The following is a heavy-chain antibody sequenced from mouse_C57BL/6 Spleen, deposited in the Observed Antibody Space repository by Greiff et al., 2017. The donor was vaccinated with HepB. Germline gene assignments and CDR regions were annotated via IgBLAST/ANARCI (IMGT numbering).Heavy chain of an antibody. Sequence: EVNVVESGEGLVKPGGSLKLSCAASGFTFSSYAMSWVRQTPEKRLEWVAYISSGGDYIYYADTVKGRFTISRDNARNTLYLQMSSLKSEDTAMYYCTRDAGPLAYWGQGTLVTVSA. CDR3: TRDAGPLAY. J-gene: IGHJ3*01. CDR2: ISSGGDYI. V-gene: IGHV5-9-1*02. CDR1: GFTFSSYA.